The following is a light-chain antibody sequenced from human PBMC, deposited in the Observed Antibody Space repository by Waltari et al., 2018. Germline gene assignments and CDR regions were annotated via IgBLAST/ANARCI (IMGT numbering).Light chain of an antibody. CDR3: QQYGSSPLT. Sequence: EIALPQSPGPLSLSPGERATLSCRASQSVSSSYLAWYQQKPGQAPRLLIYGASSRATGIPDRFSGSGSGTDFTLTISRLEPEDFAVYYCQQYGSSPLTFGGGTKVEIK. V-gene: IGKV3-20*01. J-gene: IGKJ4*01. CDR2: GAS. CDR1: QSVSSSY.